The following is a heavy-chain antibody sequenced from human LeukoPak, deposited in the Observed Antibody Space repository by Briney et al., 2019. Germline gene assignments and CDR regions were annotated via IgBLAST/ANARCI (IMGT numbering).Heavy chain of an antibody. Sequence: PSETLSLTCAVYGGSFSGYYWSWIRQPPGKGLEWIGEINHSGSTNYNPSLKSRVTISVDTSKNQFSLKLSSVTAADTAVYYCARGKGYSSSWSDFDYWGQGTLVTVSS. D-gene: IGHD6-13*01. CDR2: INHSGST. V-gene: IGHV4-34*01. J-gene: IGHJ4*02. CDR3: ARGKGYSSSWSDFDY. CDR1: GGSFSGYY.